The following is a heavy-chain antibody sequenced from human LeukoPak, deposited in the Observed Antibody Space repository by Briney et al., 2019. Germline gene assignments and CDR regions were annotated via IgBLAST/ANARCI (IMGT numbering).Heavy chain of an antibody. CDR2: IYPGDSDT. V-gene: IGHV5-51*01. CDR1: GYSFTSYW. D-gene: IGHD5-18*01. Sequence: GESLKISCKGSGYSFTSYWIGWVRQMPGKGLEWMGIIYPGDSDTRYSPSFQGQVTISADKSISTAYLQWSSLKASDTAMYYCARHNEDTAMVKGYYYYMDVWGKGTTVTVSS. CDR3: ARHNEDTAMVKGYYYYMDV. J-gene: IGHJ6*03.